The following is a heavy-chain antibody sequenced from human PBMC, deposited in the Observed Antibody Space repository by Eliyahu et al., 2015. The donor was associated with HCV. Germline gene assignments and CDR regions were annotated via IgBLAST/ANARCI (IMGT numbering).Heavy chain of an antibody. CDR2: ISPSSSYI. CDR1: GFTFSDFT. V-gene: IGHV3-21*01. J-gene: IGHJ6*02. D-gene: IGHD2-21*02. CDR3: ARDGNGDTGYGYHYYGIDV. Sequence: EVQLVESGGGLVKPGGSLRLSCGASGFTFSDFTVNWVRQAPGKGLEWVASISPSSSYIYYADSVNGRFTMSRDNAKNSLNLQMSSLRADDTAIYYCARDGNGDTGYGYHYYGIDVWGQGTTVTVSS.